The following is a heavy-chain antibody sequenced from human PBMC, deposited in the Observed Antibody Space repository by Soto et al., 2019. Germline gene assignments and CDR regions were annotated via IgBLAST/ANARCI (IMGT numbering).Heavy chain of an antibody. J-gene: IGHJ5*02. D-gene: IGHD3-3*01. CDR1: GGSVSSGSYY. CDR3: ATQSGDYDFWSGINWFDP. CDR2: IYYSGST. Sequence: SETLSLTCTVSGGSVSSGSYYWSWIRQPPGKGLEWIGYIYYSGSTNYNPSLKSRVTISVDTSKNQFSLKLSSVTAADTAVYYCATQSGDYDFWSGINWFDPWGQGXLVTVSS. V-gene: IGHV4-61*01.